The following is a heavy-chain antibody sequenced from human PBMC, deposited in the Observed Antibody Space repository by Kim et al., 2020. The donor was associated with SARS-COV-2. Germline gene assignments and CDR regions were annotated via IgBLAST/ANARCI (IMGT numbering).Heavy chain of an antibody. CDR2: MNPNSGNT. V-gene: IGHV1-8*01. J-gene: IGHJ5*02. CDR3: ARALPRARAREVDP. CDR1: GYTFTSYD. D-gene: IGHD1-26*01. Sequence: ASVKVSCKASGYTFTSYDINWVRQATGQGLEWMGWMNPNSGNTGYAQKFQGRVTMTRNTSISTAYMELSSLRSEDTAVYYCARALPRARAREVDPWGQGTLVTVSS.